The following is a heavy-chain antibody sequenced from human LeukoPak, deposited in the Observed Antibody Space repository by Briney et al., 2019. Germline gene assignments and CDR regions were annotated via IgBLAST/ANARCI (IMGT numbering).Heavy chain of an antibody. D-gene: IGHD4/OR15-4a*01. Sequence: ASVKVSCKASGYTFTGYYMHCVRQAPGLGFGWMGWINPKSGDTSYPQKFQGRLTMTRDTSISTAYMELSRLRSDDTAVYYCVPSANYYYFDYWGQGTLVTVSS. CDR2: INPKSGDT. CDR1: GYTFTGYY. V-gene: IGHV1-2*02. J-gene: IGHJ4*02. CDR3: VPSANYYYFDY.